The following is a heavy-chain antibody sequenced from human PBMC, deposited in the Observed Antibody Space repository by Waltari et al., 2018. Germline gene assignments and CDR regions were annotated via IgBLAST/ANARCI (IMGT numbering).Heavy chain of an antibody. CDR3: AAWEAYSSAF. Sequence: EVQLVESGGGLVQPGGSLRLSCAASGFTFSTYALSWVRQAPGKGLVWVSGISGTGDSPDYADSVKGRFTISRDNSKNTLYLQMNNLRAEDTAVYYCAAWEAYSSAFWGQGTLVTVSS. CDR2: ISGTGDSP. D-gene: IGHD6-6*01. J-gene: IGHJ4*02. V-gene: IGHV3-23*04. CDR1: GFTFSTYA.